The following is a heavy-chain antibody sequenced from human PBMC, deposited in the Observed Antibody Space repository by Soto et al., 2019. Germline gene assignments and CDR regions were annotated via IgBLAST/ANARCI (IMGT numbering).Heavy chain of an antibody. J-gene: IGHJ6*02. CDR2: IIPIFGTA. CDR3: ARYGHYDFWRGHGTTNYYGMDV. Sequence: SVKVSCKASGGTFSSYAISWVRQAPGQGLEWMGGIIPIFGTANYAQKFQGRVTITADESTSTAYMELSSLRSEDTAVYYCARYGHYDFWRGHGTTNYYGMDVWGQGTTVTVSS. CDR1: GGTFSSYA. D-gene: IGHD3-3*01. V-gene: IGHV1-69*13.